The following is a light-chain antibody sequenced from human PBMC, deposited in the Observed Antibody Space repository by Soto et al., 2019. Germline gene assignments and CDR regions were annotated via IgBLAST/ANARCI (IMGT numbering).Light chain of an antibody. CDR3: QHYNSYSEA. V-gene: IGKV1D-16*01. Sequence: DIQMTQSPSYVPASVGDRVTITCRASQGITSWLAWYQQKPGKAPKLLIYSASSLQSGVPSRFSGSGSGTEFTLTISSLQPDDFATYYCQHYNSYSEAFGQGTKV. CDR2: SAS. CDR1: QGITSW. J-gene: IGKJ1*01.